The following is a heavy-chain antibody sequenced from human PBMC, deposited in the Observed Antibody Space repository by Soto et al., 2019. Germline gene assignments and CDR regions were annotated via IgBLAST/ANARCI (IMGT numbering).Heavy chain of an antibody. J-gene: IGHJ3*02. D-gene: IGHD3-16*01. CDR2: IYYSGST. V-gene: IGHV4-30-4*01. Sequence: TLSLTCTVSGGSISSGDYYWSWIRQPPGKGLEWIGYIYYSGSTYYNPSLKSRVTISVDTSKNQFSLKLSSVTAADTAVYYCARGVTTHLVMITFGGGGAFDIWGQGTMVTVSS. CDR1: GGSISSGDYY. CDR3: ARGVTTHLVMITFGGGGAFDI.